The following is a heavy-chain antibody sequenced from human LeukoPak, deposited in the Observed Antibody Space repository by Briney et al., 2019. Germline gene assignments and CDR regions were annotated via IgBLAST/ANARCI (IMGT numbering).Heavy chain of an antibody. V-gene: IGHV2-70*11. Sequence: ESGPALVKRTQNLTLTCTFSGFSLSTTGMCVNWIRQPPGKALEWLARIDWDDDKYYSTSLKTRLTISKDTSKNQVVLTMTNMDPVDTATYYCARMNTAARNWFDLWGQGTLVTVSS. CDR3: ARMNTAARNWFDL. D-gene: IGHD6-6*01. CDR2: IDWDDDK. CDR1: GFSLSTTGMC. J-gene: IGHJ5*02.